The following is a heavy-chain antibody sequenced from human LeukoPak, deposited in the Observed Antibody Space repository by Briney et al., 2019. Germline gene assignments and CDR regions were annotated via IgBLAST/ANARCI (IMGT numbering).Heavy chain of an antibody. J-gene: IGHJ4*02. D-gene: IGHD3-22*01. CDR1: GGSISSGGYY. Sequence: SQTLSLTCTVSGGSISSGGYYWRWIRQHPGKGLEWIGYIYYSGTTYYNPPLKSRVTISVDTSKNQFSLKLSSVTAADTAVYYCASTSYYYDSSGYVWGQGTLVTVSS. CDR2: IYYSGTT. CDR3: ASTSYYYDSSGYV. V-gene: IGHV4-31*03.